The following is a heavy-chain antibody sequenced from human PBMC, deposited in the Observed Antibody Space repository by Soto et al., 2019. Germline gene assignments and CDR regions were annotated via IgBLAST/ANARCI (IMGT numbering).Heavy chain of an antibody. J-gene: IGHJ4*02. CDR1: GDSVSSGDSY. CDR2: TSFSGYT. D-gene: IGHD1-26*01. V-gene: IGHV4-30-4*01. Sequence: QVQLQESGPGLVKPSQTLSLTCSVSGDSVSSGDSYWSWIRQPPGKALEWIGYTSFSGYTSYSPSLKSRVTISVDMSKSQFSLRLTSVTAAGTAVYYCVRGGNPYHYATSGPGTFDKWGQGTLVSVSS. CDR3: VRGGNPYHYATSGPGTFDK.